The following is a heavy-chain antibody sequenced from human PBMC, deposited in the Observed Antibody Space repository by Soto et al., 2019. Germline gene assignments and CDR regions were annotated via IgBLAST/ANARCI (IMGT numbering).Heavy chain of an antibody. J-gene: IGHJ3*02. D-gene: IGHD6-13*01. CDR3: ARTAGGRVRGALDI. Sequence: QVHLEESGGGVVQPGTSLRLSCVASGFTFSSYGMHWVRQAPGKGLEWVAVIPNTENKKYYADSVKGRFTISRDNSQNTLFLQMDSLMSVDTAMYYCARTAGGRVRGALDIWGQGTMVTVS. CDR2: IPNTENKK. V-gene: IGHV3-30-3*01. CDR1: GFTFSSYG.